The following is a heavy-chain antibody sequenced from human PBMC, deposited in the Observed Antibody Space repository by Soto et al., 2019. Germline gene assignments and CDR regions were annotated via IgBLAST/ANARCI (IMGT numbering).Heavy chain of an antibody. Sequence: TMCHRYSVADGSSVNGGCCWIFNHKHPGKCLEWIGYIYYSGSTYYNPSLKSRVTISVDTSKNQFSLKLSSVTAADTAVYYCARKYCPRTSCYIWSDAFHIWGHGPMVTAS. CDR3: ARKYCPRTSCYIWSDAFHI. CDR2: IYYSGST. J-gene: IGHJ3*02. CDR1: DGSSVNGGCC. V-gene: IGHV4-31*03. D-gene: IGHD2-2*02.